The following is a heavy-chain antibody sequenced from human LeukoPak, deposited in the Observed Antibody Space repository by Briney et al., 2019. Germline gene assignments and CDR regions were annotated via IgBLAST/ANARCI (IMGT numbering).Heavy chain of an antibody. Sequence: SETLSLTCAVYGGSFSGYYWSWIRQPPGKGLEWIGEINHSGSTNYNPSLKSRVTISLDKSKNHFSLNLSSVTAADTALYYCASSDGLPPRSDSSYDVFDYWGQGTLVTVSS. J-gene: IGHJ4*02. V-gene: IGHV4-34*01. CDR1: GGSFSGYY. CDR2: INHSGST. D-gene: IGHD5-12*01. CDR3: ASSDGLPPRSDSSYDVFDY.